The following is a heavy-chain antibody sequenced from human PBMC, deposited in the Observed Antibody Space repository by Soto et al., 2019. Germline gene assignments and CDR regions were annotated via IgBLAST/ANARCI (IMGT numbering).Heavy chain of an antibody. Sequence: EVQLVESGGGLVKPGGSLRLSCVVSGFTFSSYSMNWVRQAPGKGLEWVSSISSGSNYTYYADSVKGRFTISRDNAKNSEYTHINSLRAEDTALYYCARDFKESQYYYYCMDVWGKGTTVTVSS. J-gene: IGHJ6*03. CDR1: GFTFSSYS. D-gene: IGHD3-10*01. CDR3: ARDFKESQYYYYCMDV. V-gene: IGHV3-21*06. CDR2: ISSGSNYT.